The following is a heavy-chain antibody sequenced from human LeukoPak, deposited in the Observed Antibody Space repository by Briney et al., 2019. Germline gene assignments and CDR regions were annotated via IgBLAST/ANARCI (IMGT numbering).Heavy chain of an antibody. CDR2: IYYSGNT. J-gene: IGHJ4*02. V-gene: IGHV4-39*01. CDR3: AKWRGPKLRYFDWPISY. D-gene: IGHD3-9*01. CDR1: GGSINSSSYY. Sequence: SEILSLTCTVSGGSINSSSYYWGWIRQPPGKGLEWIGSIYYSGNTYYSPSLRSRITVSIDTSKNQFSLTLTSVTAADTAVYYCAKWRGPKLRYFDWPISYWGQGTLVTVSS.